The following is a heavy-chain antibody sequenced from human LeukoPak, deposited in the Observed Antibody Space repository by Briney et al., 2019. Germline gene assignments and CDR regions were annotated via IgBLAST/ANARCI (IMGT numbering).Heavy chain of an antibody. D-gene: IGHD6-13*01. Sequence: GASVKVSCKASGYTFTGYYMHWVRQAPGQGLEWMGWINPNSGGTNYAQKFQGRVTMTRDTSISTAYMELSRLRSDDTAVYYCARASSSWYLYRFDPWGQGTLVTVSS. V-gene: IGHV1-2*02. CDR1: GYTFTGYY. CDR2: INPNSGGT. CDR3: ARASSSWYLYRFDP. J-gene: IGHJ5*02.